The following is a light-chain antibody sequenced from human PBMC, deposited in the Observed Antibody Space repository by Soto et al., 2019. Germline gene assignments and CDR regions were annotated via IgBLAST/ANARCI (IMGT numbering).Light chain of an antibody. CDR2: DVS. Sequence: QSALTQPRSVSGPPGQSVSISCSGTSSDVGTYNYVSWYQQHPGKAPKLMIYDVSNRPSGVSNRFSGSKSGYTASLTISGLQAEDEADYYCNSHTSSGFRVFGTGTKLTVL. V-gene: IGLV2-14*01. CDR3: NSHTSSGFRV. J-gene: IGLJ1*01. CDR1: SSDVGTYNY.